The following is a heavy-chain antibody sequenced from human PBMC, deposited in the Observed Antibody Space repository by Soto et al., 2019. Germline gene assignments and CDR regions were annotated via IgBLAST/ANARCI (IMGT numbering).Heavy chain of an antibody. D-gene: IGHD2-2*01. J-gene: IGHJ5*02. CDR3: ARQDIVVVPAATNWFDP. V-gene: IGHV5-51*01. Sequence: GESLKISCKGSGYSFTSYWIGWVRQMPGKGLELMGIIYPGDSDTRYSPSFQGQVTISADKSIITAYLQWSSLKASDTAMYYCARQDIVVVPAATNWFDPWGQGTLVTVSS. CDR1: GYSFTSYW. CDR2: IYPGDSDT.